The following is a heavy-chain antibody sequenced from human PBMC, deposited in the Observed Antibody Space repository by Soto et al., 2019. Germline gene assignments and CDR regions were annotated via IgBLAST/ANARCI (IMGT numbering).Heavy chain of an antibody. D-gene: IGHD1-26*01. V-gene: IGHV3-30-3*01. J-gene: IGHJ4*02. CDR2: ISYDGSDR. CDR1: GFTFRSYA. CDR3: AREMGIAGATRSFDY. Sequence: VQLVESGGGVVQSGRSLRLSCAASGFTFRSYAMHWVRQAPGKGLEWVAVISYDGSDRYYADSVRGRVTISRDNSKNTLYLQMNSLRGEDTAVYYCAREMGIAGATRSFDYWGQGTQVTVSS.